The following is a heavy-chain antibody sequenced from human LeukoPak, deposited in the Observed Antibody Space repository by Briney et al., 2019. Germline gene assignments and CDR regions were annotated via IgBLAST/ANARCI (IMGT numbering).Heavy chain of an antibody. CDR1: GGTFSSYA. J-gene: IGHJ4*02. V-gene: IGHV1-69*13. CDR3: ARGRYSYGFGYFDY. CDR2: IIPIFGTA. Sequence: GASVKVSCKASGGTFSSYAISWVRQAPGQGLEWMGGIIPIFGTANYAQKFQGRVTITADESTSTAYMELSSLRSEDTAVYYCARGRYSYGFGYFDYWGQGTLVTVSS. D-gene: IGHD5-18*01.